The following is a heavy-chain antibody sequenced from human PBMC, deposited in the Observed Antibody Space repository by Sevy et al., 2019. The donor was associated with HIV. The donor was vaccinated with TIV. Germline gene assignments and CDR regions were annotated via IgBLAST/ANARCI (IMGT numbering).Heavy chain of an antibody. Sequence: GGSLRLSCAASGFTFSSYWMSWVRQAPGKGLEWVANIKKDGSEKYYLESVKGRFPISRDNAKNSLYLQMNSLRAEDTAVYYCAIDCSPDGTGSYHDYWGQGTLVTVSS. V-gene: IGHV3-7*03. D-gene: IGHD3-10*01. J-gene: IGHJ4*02. CDR3: AIDCSPDGTGSYHDY. CDR2: IKKDGSEK. CDR1: GFTFSSYW.